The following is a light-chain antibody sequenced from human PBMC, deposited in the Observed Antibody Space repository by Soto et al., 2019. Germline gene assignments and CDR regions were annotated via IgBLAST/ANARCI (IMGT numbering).Light chain of an antibody. J-gene: IGKJ2*01. CDR1: QDISNS. V-gene: IGKV1-33*01. Sequence: DIQKTQSPSSLSASVGDRVTITCQASQDISNSLNWYQQKPGKAPKLLIYDASNLETGVPSRFSGSGSGTDFTFTISSLQPEDIVTYYCQQYDSLPRTFGQGTKLEIK. CDR3: QQYDSLPRT. CDR2: DAS.